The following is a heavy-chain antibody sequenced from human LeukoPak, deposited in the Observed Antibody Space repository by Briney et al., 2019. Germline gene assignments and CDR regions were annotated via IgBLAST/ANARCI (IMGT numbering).Heavy chain of an antibody. CDR3: ATDQTYCSTTACYRYYFDY. Sequence: KAGGSLRLSCAASGFTFSNAWMTWVRQAPGKGLEWVGRIKSKTDGETTDYAAPLKGRFTISRDDSKNTLYLQMNSLKTEDTAVYYCATDQTYCSTTACYRYYFDYWGQGTLVTVSS. CDR2: IKSKTDGETT. D-gene: IGHD2-2*01. V-gene: IGHV3-15*01. J-gene: IGHJ4*02. CDR1: GFTFSNAW.